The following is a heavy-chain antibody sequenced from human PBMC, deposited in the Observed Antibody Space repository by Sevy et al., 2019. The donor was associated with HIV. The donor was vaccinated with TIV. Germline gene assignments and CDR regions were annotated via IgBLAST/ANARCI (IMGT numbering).Heavy chain of an antibody. CDR2: INPNRGGT. Sequence: ASVKVSCKASGYTFTGYYMHWVRQAPGQGLEWMGWINPNRGGTNYAQKFQGRVTMTRDTSISTAYMELSRLRSDDTAVYYCERSGRTYYYDSSGYYYAYDYWGQGTLVTVSS. D-gene: IGHD3-22*01. CDR1: GYTFTGYY. J-gene: IGHJ4*02. V-gene: IGHV1-2*02. CDR3: ERSGRTYYYDSSGYYYAYDY.